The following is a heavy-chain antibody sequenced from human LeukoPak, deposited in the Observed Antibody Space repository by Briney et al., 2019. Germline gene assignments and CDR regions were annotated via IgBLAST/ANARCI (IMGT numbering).Heavy chain of an antibody. CDR1: GFTFSSYA. Sequence: PGGSLRLPCAASGFTFSSYAMSWVRQAPGKGLEWVLAISGSGGSTYYADSVKGRFTISRDNSKNTLYLQMNSLRAEDTAVYYCAKSIRGIGYYCDSCGFYFDYWGQGTLVTVSS. CDR2: ISGSGGST. J-gene: IGHJ4*02. CDR3: AKSIRGIGYYCDSCGFYFDY. D-gene: IGHD3-22*01. V-gene: IGHV3-23*01.